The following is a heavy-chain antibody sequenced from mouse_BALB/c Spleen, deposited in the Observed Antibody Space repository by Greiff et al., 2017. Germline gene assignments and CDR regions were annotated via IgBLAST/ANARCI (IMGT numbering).Heavy chain of an antibody. Sequence: EVKLMESGGGLVQPGGSLRLSCATSGFTFTDYYMSWVRQPPGKALEWLGFIRNKANGYTTEYSASVKGRFTISRDNSQSILYLQMNTLRAEDSATYYCARDGLYYFDYWGQGTTLTVSS. CDR3: ARDGLYYFDY. CDR1: GFTFTDYY. J-gene: IGHJ2*01. V-gene: IGHV7-3*02. CDR2: IRNKANGYTT.